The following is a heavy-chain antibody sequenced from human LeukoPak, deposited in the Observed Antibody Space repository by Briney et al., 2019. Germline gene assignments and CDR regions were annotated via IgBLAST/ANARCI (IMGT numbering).Heavy chain of an antibody. CDR1: GFTFSSST. V-gene: IGHV3-48*04. CDR2: ISSSSSTI. CDR3: ARGGQGSGYDRARGYFDY. J-gene: IGHJ4*02. Sequence: GGSLRLSCAASGFTFSSSTMNWVRQAPGKGLEWVSYISSSSSTICYADSVKGRFTISRDNAKNSLYLQMNSLRAEDTAVYYCARGGQGSGYDRARGYFDYWGQGTLVTVSS. D-gene: IGHD5-12*01.